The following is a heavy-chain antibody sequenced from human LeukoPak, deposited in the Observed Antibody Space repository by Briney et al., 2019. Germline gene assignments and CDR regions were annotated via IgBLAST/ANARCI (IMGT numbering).Heavy chain of an antibody. CDR1: GFTFSSCE. Sequence: GGSLRLSCAASGFTFSSCEMNWVRQAPGKGLMWVSRVSAEGTNTDYADSARGRFTISRDNARNTLYLQMSFLRVEDTAFYYCARDLYIGGQGTLVTVSS. CDR2: VSAEGTNT. V-gene: IGHV3-74*01. J-gene: IGHJ4*02. CDR3: ARDLYI.